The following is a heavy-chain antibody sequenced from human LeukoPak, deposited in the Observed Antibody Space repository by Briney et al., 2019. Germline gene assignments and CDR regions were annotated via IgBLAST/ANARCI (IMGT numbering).Heavy chain of an antibody. D-gene: IGHD3-3*01. J-gene: IGHJ4*02. CDR1: GGSFSGYY. CDR2: INHSGST. CDR3: ARAHYDFWSGYFGY. V-gene: IGHV4-34*01. Sequence: SETLSLTCAVYGGSFSGYYWSWIRQPPGKGLEWIGEINHSGSTNYNPSLKSRVTISVDTSKNQFSLKLSSVTAADTAVYYCARAHYDFWSGYFGYWGQGTLVTVSS.